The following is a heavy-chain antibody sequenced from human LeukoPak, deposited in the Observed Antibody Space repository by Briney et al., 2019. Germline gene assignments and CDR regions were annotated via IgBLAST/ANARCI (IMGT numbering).Heavy chain of an antibody. CDR2: ISGSGGST. CDR3: AKGQTYYDSSGSRRYYYGMDV. V-gene: IGHV3-23*01. J-gene: IGHJ6*02. Sequence: PGGSLRLSCAASGFTFSSYAMSWVRQAPGKGLKWVSAISGSGGSTYYADSVKGRFTISRDNSKNTLYLQMNSLRAEDTAVYYCAKGQTYYDSSGSRRYYYGMDVWGQETTVTVSS. CDR1: GFTFSSYA. D-gene: IGHD3-22*01.